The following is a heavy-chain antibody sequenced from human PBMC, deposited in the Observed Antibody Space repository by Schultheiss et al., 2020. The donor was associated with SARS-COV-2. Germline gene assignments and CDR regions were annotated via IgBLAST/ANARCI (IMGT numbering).Heavy chain of an antibody. CDR2: VNNIATT. CDR1: GGSVSSGSYY. CDR3: ARQKPFGSGSYHPYNYYGLDV. D-gene: IGHD3-10*01. Sequence: GSLRLSCTVSGGSVSSGSYYWSWIRQPPGKGLEWIGYVNNIATTNYNPSLKSRVTISVDTSRDQFSLKLGSVTAADTAVYYCARQKPFGSGSYHPYNYYGLDVWGQGTTVTVSS. J-gene: IGHJ6*02. V-gene: IGHV4-61*01.